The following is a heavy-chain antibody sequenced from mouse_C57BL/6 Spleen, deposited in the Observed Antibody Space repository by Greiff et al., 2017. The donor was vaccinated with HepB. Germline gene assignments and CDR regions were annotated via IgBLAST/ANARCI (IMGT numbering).Heavy chain of an antibody. CDR2: ISSGSSTT. CDR1: GFTFSDYG. D-gene: IGHD2-3*01. CDR3: SRLWLLNAMDY. Sequence: EVQLVESGGGLVKPGGSLKLSCAASGFTFSDYGMHWVRQAPEKGLEWVAYISSGSSTTYYADTVKGRFTISRDNAKNTLFLQMTSLTSEDTAMYYCSRLWLLNAMDYWGQGTSVTVSS. J-gene: IGHJ4*01. V-gene: IGHV5-17*01.